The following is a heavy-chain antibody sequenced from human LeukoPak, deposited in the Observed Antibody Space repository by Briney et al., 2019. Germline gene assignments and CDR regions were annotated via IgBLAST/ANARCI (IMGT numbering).Heavy chain of an antibody. Sequence: ASVKVSCKASEYTFTSYDINWVRQATGQGLEWMGWMNPNSGNTGYAQRFQGRVTMTRNTSISTAYMELSSLTFEDTAVYYCARGRHPGPTWISEYWGQGTLVTVSS. D-gene: IGHD5-12*01. V-gene: IGHV1-8*01. CDR3: ARGRHPGPTWISEY. CDR1: EYTFTSYD. CDR2: MNPNSGNT. J-gene: IGHJ4*02.